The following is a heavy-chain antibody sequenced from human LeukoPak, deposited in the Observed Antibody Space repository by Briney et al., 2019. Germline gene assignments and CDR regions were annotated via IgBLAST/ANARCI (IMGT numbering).Heavy chain of an antibody. J-gene: IGHJ4*02. CDR3: ASRYCSGGSCYPPNYFDY. CDR2: IYYSGST. CDR1: GGSISSSSYY. V-gene: IGHV4-39*01. D-gene: IGHD2-15*01. Sequence: SETLSLTCTVSGGSISSSSYYWGWIRQPPGKGLEWIGSIYYSGSTYYNPSLKSRATISVDTSKNQFSLKLSSVTAADTAVYYCASRYCSGGSCYPPNYFDYWGQGTLVTVSS.